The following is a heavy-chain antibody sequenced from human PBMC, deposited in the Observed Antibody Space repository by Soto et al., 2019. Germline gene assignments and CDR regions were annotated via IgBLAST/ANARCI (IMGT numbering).Heavy chain of an antibody. Sequence: PGESLRLSYAASGFTFSSYSMNWVRQAPGKGLEWVSYISSSSITIYYADSVKGRFTISRDNAKNSLYLQMNSLIAEDTSVYYCARVFPPDRDDYGDHSYYFDYWGQGT. D-gene: IGHD4-17*01. CDR2: ISSSSITI. V-gene: IGHV3-48*01. CDR3: ARVFPPDRDDYGDHSYYFDY. J-gene: IGHJ4*02. CDR1: GFTFSSYS.